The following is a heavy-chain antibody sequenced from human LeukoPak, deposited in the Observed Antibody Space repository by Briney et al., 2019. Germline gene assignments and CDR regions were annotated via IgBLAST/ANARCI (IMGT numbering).Heavy chain of an antibody. CDR2: IYYTGKT. CDR3: ARSQNYHGSGDY. J-gene: IGHJ4*02. CDR1: GGSISSYY. D-gene: IGHD3-10*01. Sequence: SETLSLTCTVSGGSISSYYWSWLRQPPGKALEWIGYIYYTGKTYYNPSLEGRVTILVDTSRNHFSVKLSSVTAADTAVYYCARSQNYHGSGDYWSQGTLVTVSS. V-gene: IGHV4-59*01.